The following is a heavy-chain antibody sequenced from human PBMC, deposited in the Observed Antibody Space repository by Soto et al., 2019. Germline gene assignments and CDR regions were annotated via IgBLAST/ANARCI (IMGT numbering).Heavy chain of an antibody. CDR2: ISDYNGDT. CDR1: GYTFTSHG. J-gene: IGHJ6*03. CDR3: AIIVRGSTIYYYPYMDV. D-gene: IGHD3-10*02. Sequence: QVQLVQSGAEVKKPGASVKVSCKASGYTFTSHGISWVRQAPGQGLEWMGWISDYNGDTNYAQKLQGRVTVTTDTSTSAAYMELRSLRSEDTTVYYWAIIVRGSTIYYYPYMDVWGKGTTVTVSS. V-gene: IGHV1-18*01.